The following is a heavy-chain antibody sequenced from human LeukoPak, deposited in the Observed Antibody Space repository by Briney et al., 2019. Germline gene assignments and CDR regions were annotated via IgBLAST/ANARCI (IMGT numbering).Heavy chain of an antibody. CDR1: GFTFSNYD. CDR2: ISYDGSNK. D-gene: IGHD6-13*01. CDR3: AKAQSSSSWSDFDY. Sequence: GGSLRLSCAASGFTFSNYDIHWVRQAPGKGLEWVAIISYDGSNKYYADSVKGRFTISRDNSKNTLYLQMNSLRAEDTAVYYCAKAQSSSSWSDFDYWGQGTLVTVSS. J-gene: IGHJ4*02. V-gene: IGHV3-30*18.